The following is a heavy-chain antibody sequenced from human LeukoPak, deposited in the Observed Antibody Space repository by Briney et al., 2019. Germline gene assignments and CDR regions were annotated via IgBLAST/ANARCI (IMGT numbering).Heavy chain of an antibody. D-gene: IGHD6-19*01. Sequence: GGSLRLSCAASGFTFSSYAMHWVGQAPGKGLEYVSAISSNGGSTYYANSVKGRFTISRDNSKNTLYLQMGSLRAEDMAVYYCARGSSGWYNWFDPWGQGTLVTVSS. CDR2: ISSNGGST. CDR3: ARGSSGWYNWFDP. J-gene: IGHJ5*02. V-gene: IGHV3-64*01. CDR1: GFTFSSYA.